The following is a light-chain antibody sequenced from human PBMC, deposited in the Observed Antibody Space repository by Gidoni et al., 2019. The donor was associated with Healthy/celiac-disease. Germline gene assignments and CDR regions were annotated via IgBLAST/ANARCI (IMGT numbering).Light chain of an antibody. Sequence: DIQMTQSPSSLSASVGDRVTITCRASQSISSYLNWYQQKPGKAPKLLIYAASSLQSGVPSRFSGSGSGTDFTLTISSLQPEDFATYYCQRSYSTPRITFXPXTKVDIK. J-gene: IGKJ3*01. CDR3: QRSYSTPRIT. CDR2: AAS. V-gene: IGKV1-39*01. CDR1: QSISSY.